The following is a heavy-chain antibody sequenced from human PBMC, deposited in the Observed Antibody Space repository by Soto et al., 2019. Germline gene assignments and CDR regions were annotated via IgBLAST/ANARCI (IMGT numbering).Heavy chain of an antibody. V-gene: IGHV2-5*02. CDR1: GFSLSTTGVG. Sequence: QITLKESGPTLVKPTQTLTLTCSFSGFSLSTTGVGVGWIRQPPGKALEWLALIYWDDDKRYSPSLKSRLTITTDTSKNQVILTMTNMDPVDTATYYCAQRLPHYGLGRERGTWCDPWGQGTLVIVSS. CDR2: IYWDDDK. J-gene: IGHJ5*02. CDR3: AQRLPHYGLGRERGTWCDP. D-gene: IGHD3-10*01.